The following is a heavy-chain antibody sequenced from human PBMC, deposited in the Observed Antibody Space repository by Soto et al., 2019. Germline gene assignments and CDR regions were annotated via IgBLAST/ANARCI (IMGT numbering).Heavy chain of an antibody. CDR3: ARDTGSPITIFGVVYFDY. CDR2: ISAYNGNT. CDR1: GYTFTSYG. Sequence: RASVKVSCKASGYTFTSYGISWVRQDPGQGLEWMGWISAYNGNTNYAQKLQGRVTMTTDTSTSTAYMELRSLRSDDTAVYYCARDTGSPITIFGVVYFDYWGQGTLVTVPS. V-gene: IGHV1-18*01. J-gene: IGHJ4*02. D-gene: IGHD3-3*01.